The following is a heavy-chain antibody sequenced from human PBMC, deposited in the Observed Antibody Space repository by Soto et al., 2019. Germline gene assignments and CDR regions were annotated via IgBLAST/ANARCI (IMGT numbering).Heavy chain of an antibody. CDR3: ARGNYYGLNWFDY. D-gene: IGHD3-10*01. CDR2: ISSSSSYI. CDR1: GFTFSSYS. V-gene: IGHV3-21*01. J-gene: IGHJ5*01. Sequence: GGSLSLSCAASGFTFSSYSMNWVRQAPGKGLEWVSSISSSSSYIYYADSVKGRFTISRDNAKNSLYLQMNSLRAEDTAVYYCARGNYYGLNWFDYWGQGTLVTVSS.